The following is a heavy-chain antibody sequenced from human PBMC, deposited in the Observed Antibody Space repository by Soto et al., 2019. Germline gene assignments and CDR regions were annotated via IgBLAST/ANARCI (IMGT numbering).Heavy chain of an antibody. D-gene: IGHD5-12*01. Sequence: QVQLVQSGAEGKKPASSVKVSCNASGGTFNNYPITWVRQAPGEGLEWMGGSIPIFGTANYAQNFQGRVMISVDESTSTAYMELSSLLSEDTAVYYCARGRGYSGDDHYYYFDMDVLGQGTTVTVSS. CDR3: ARGRGYSGDDHYYYFDMDV. J-gene: IGHJ6*02. CDR2: SIPIFGTA. V-gene: IGHV1-69*01. CDR1: GGTFNNYP.